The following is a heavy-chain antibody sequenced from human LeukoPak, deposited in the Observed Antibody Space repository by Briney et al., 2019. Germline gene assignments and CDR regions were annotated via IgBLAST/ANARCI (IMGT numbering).Heavy chain of an antibody. V-gene: IGHV4-59*01. Sequence: PSETLSLTCTVSGVSISSYYWSWLRQPPGKGLEWIGYIYYSGSTNYNPSLKSRVTISVDTSKNQFSLKLSSVTAADTAVYYCARDSGYHYYYYYYGMDVWGQGTTVTVSS. J-gene: IGHJ6*02. D-gene: IGHD5-12*01. CDR1: GVSISSYY. CDR2: IYYSGST. CDR3: ARDSGYHYYYYYYGMDV.